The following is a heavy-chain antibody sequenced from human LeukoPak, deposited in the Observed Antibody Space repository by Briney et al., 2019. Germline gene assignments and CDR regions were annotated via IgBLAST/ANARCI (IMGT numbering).Heavy chain of an antibody. D-gene: IGHD2-15*01. J-gene: IGHJ4*02. CDR2: ISDSAVGT. Sequence: GGSLRLSCATSGFTFSNYAMSWVRQAPGKGLEWVSIISDSAVGTYYTDSVKGRFTISRDNSKNTLYLQMNSLRAEDTAIYYCVRGCSDTCYRFDYWGQGTLVTVSS. CDR3: VRGCSDTCYRFDY. V-gene: IGHV3-23*01. CDR1: GFTFSNYA.